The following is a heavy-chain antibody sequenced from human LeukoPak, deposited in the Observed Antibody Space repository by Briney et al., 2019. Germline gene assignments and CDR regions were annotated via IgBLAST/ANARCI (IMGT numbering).Heavy chain of an antibody. V-gene: IGHV3-23*01. CDR2: ITGSGSGA. CDR1: GFTFSSFA. CDR3: ARVRGSGWYFDY. Sequence: GGSLRLSCAASGFTFSSFAINWVRQAPGKGLEWVSVITGSGSGADYADSVKGRFTISRDNSQNTVHLQMNSLRAEDTAVYYCARVRGSGWYFDYWGQGALVTVSS. D-gene: IGHD6-19*01. J-gene: IGHJ4*02.